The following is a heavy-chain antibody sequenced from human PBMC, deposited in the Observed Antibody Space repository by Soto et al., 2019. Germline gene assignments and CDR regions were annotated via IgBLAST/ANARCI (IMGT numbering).Heavy chain of an antibody. CDR2: IIPVFGTA. J-gene: IGHJ6*02. V-gene: IGHV1-69*13. CDR1: GGTFSSYA. Sequence: SVKVSCKASGGTFSSYAISWVRQAPGQGLEWMGGIIPVFGTANYAQKLQGRVTMTADESTSTVYMELSSLGSDDTAMYYCARGAGVYYYRLDVWGQGTTVTVSS. CDR3: ARGAGVYYYRLDV. D-gene: IGHD1-26*01.